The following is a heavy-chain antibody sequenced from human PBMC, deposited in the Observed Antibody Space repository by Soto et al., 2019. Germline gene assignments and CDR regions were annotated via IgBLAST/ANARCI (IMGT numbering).Heavy chain of an antibody. Sequence: GGSLRLSCAASGFTFSSYAMSWVRQAPGKGLEWVSAISGSGGSTYYADAVKGRFTISRDNSKNTLYLQMNSLRAEDTAVYYCAKGYWTYVRDYGCFDYWGQGTLVTVSS. D-gene: IGHD3-10*02. CDR1: GFTFSSYA. CDR3: AKGYWTYVRDYGCFDY. V-gene: IGHV3-23*01. J-gene: IGHJ4*02. CDR2: ISGSGGST.